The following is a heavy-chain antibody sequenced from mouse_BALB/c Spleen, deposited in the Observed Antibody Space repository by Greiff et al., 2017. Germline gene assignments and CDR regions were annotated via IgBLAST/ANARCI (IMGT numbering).Heavy chain of an antibody. V-gene: IGHV14-3*02. D-gene: IGHD2-14*01. CDR1: GFNIKDTY. CDR3: ARSDYRYDDS. CDR2: IDPANGNT. Sequence: VQLKQSGAELVKPGASVKLSCTASGFNIKDTYMHWVKQRPEQGLEWIGRIDPANGNTKYDPKFQGKATITADTSSNTAYLQLSSLTSEDTAVYYCARSDYRYDDSWGQGTTLTVSS. J-gene: IGHJ2*01.